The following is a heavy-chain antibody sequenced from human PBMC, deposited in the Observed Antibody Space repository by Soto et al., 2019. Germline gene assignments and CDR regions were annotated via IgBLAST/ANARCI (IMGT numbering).Heavy chain of an antibody. CDR3: ARGLIRFSLIYFDY. Sequence: SETLSLTCAVYGGSFSGYYWSWIRQPPGKGLEWIGEINHSGSTNYNPSLKSRVTISVDTSKNQFSLKLSSVTAADTAVYYCARGLIRFSLIYFDYWGQRTLVTVSS. V-gene: IGHV4-34*01. CDR2: INHSGST. J-gene: IGHJ4*02. CDR1: GGSFSGYY. D-gene: IGHD2-8*01.